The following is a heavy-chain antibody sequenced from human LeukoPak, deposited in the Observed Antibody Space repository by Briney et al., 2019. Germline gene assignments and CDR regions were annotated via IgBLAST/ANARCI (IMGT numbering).Heavy chain of an antibody. J-gene: IGHJ4*02. Sequence: SSETLSLTCAVYGGSFSGYYWSWIRQPPGKGLEWIGEINHSGSTIYNPSLKSRVTISVDTSKNQFSLKLSSVTGADTAVYYCARGHPQYCSGGSCYDYWGQGTLVTVSS. D-gene: IGHD2-15*01. V-gene: IGHV4-34*01. CDR2: INHSGST. CDR3: ARGHPQYCSGGSCYDY. CDR1: GGSFSGYY.